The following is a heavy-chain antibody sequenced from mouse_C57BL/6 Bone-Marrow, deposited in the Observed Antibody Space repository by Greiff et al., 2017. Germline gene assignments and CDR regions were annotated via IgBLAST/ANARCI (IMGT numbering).Heavy chain of an antibody. CDR1: GFTFSSYG. CDR3: ARHEDYYSNYDYYAMDY. Sequence: EVMLVESGGDLVQPGGSLKLSCAASGFTFSSYGMSWVRQTPDKRLEWVATISSGGSYTYYPDSVKGRFTISRDNAKNTLYLQMSSLKSEDTAMYYCARHEDYYSNYDYYAMDYWGQGTSVTVSS. J-gene: IGHJ4*01. D-gene: IGHD2-5*01. V-gene: IGHV5-6*01. CDR2: ISSGGSYT.